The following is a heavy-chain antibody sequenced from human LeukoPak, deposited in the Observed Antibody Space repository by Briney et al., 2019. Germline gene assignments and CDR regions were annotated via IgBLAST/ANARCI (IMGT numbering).Heavy chain of an antibody. CDR1: GFTFSSYG. CDR2: IRYDGSNK. CDR3: AKDSAANYYDSSGYPEVPFLFDY. J-gene: IGHJ4*02. V-gene: IGHV3-30*02. D-gene: IGHD3-22*01. Sequence: GGSLRLSCAASGFTFSSYGMHWVRQAPGKGLEWVAFIRYDGSNKYYADSVKGRFTISRDNSKNTLYLQMNSLRAEDTAVYYCAKDSAANYYDSSGYPEVPFLFDYWGQGTLVTVSS.